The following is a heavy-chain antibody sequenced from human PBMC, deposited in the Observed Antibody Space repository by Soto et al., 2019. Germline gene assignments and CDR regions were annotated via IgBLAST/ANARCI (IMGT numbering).Heavy chain of an antibody. D-gene: IGHD3-3*01. CDR3: ARGEITVFGVVIINDFDI. CDR1: GDSISSGGHY. Sequence: LSLTCTVSGDSISSGGHYWNWIRQHPGKGLEWIGYIYYSGSTYYNPSLKSRVTMSVDTSKNQFSLNLSSVTAADTAVYYCARGEITVFGVVIINDFDIWGLGTMVTVSS. CDR2: IYYSGST. V-gene: IGHV4-31*03. J-gene: IGHJ3*02.